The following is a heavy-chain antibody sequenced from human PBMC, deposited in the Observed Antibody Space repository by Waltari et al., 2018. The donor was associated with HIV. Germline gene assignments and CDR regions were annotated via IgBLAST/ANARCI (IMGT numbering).Heavy chain of an antibody. CDR3: ARGGYNWNYLYHFDY. CDR2: IWYDGSNK. CDR1: AFTFGTYG. J-gene: IGHJ4*02. D-gene: IGHD1-7*01. Sequence: QVQLVESGGGVVQPGRSLRLSCAASAFTFGTYGMPWVRQAPAQGLEWVAVIWYDGSNKYYADSVKGRFTISRDNSKNTLYLQMNSLRAEDTAVYYCARGGYNWNYLYHFDYWGQGTLVIVSS. V-gene: IGHV3-33*01.